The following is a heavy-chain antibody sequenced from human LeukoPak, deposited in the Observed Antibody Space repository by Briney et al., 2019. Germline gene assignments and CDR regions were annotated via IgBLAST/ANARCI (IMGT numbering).Heavy chain of an antibody. CDR2: IWLDGSAT. CDR1: GFDFGSYD. J-gene: IGHJ4*02. D-gene: IGHD1-14*01. CDR3: VRDLNREDFDY. Sequence: PGGSLRLSCAASGFDFGSYDMHWVRQAPGKGLEWVAIIWLDGSATYYGDSVKGRFTVSRDNSNNTLYLQMNSLRVEDTAVYYCVRDLNREDFDYWGQGTLVAVSS. V-gene: IGHV3-33*01.